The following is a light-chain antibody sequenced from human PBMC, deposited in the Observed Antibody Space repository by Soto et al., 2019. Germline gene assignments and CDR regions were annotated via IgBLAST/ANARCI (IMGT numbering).Light chain of an antibody. CDR3: QQNYDTPFT. CDR2: AAS. CDR1: QSISSY. V-gene: IGKV1-39*01. J-gene: IGKJ3*01. Sequence: DIQMTQSPSSLSASVGDRVTITCRASQSISSYLNWYQQKPGKAPKLLIYAASSLQSGVPSRFSGSGSGTDFTLSSRSLRPEVFATSYCQQNYDTPFTFCPGPKVYIK.